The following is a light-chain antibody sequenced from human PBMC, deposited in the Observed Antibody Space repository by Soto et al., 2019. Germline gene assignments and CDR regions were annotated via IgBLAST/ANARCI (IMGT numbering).Light chain of an antibody. Sequence: DIVLTQSPGTLSLSPGERATLSCRASQSVSSSYLAWYQQKPGQAPRLLIYGASSRATGIPDRFSGSGSGTDFTLTISRLEPEDFAVYYCQQYGSSLPNTFGQGTKLEIK. CDR3: QQYGSSLPNT. J-gene: IGKJ2*01. V-gene: IGKV3-20*01. CDR1: QSVSSSY. CDR2: GAS.